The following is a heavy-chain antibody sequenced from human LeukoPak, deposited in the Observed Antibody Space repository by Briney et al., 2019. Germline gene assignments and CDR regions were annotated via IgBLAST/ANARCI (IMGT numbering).Heavy chain of an antibody. J-gene: IGHJ4*02. V-gene: IGHV4-59*12. CDR3: ASITMVRETD. Sequence: PSETLSLTCTVSNVSFSSYYWTWIRQSPGKALEWIGYVYYTDKTHYNPSLKSGVFISADTSQNQFSLRLSSVTAADTAVYYCASITMVRETDWGQGTLVTVSS. CDR1: NVSFSSYY. CDR2: VYYTDKT. D-gene: IGHD3-10*01.